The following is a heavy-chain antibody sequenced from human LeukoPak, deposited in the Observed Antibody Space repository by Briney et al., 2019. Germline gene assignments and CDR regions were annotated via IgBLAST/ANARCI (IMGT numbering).Heavy chain of an antibody. CDR1: GFTFSSYA. V-gene: IGHV3-23*01. Sequence: GGSLRLSCAASGFTFSSYAMSWVRQAPGKGLEWVSAISGNGGSTYYADSVKGRFTISRDNSKNTLYLQMNSLRAEDTAVYYCAKESGAAVAGRNWFDPWGQGTLVTVSS. J-gene: IGHJ5*02. CDR2: ISGNGGST. CDR3: AKESGAAVAGRNWFDP. D-gene: IGHD6-19*01.